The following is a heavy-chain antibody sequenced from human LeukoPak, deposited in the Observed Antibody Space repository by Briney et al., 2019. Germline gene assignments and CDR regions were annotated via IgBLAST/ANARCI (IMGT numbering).Heavy chain of an antibody. Sequence: GASVTVSCKASGYTFTDYYMHRVRQAPGQGLEWMGWINPKSGGTNYAQKFQGRVTMTRDTSISTAYLEMSRLRSDDTAVYYCARNLWFGESSDAFDMWGQGTMVTVSS. CDR1: GYTFTDYY. D-gene: IGHD3-10*01. J-gene: IGHJ3*02. CDR3: ARNLWFGESSDAFDM. CDR2: INPKSGGT. V-gene: IGHV1-2*02.